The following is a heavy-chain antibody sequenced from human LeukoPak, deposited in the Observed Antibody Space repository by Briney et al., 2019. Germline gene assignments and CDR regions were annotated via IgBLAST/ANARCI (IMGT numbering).Heavy chain of an antibody. Sequence: SKTLSLTCTVSGGSISSYYWSWIRQPAGKGLEWIGRIYSSGSTNYNPSLKSRVTMSGDTSKNQISLKLSSVTAADTAVYYCARGGISTSLDYWGQGTLVTVSS. CDR2: IYSSGST. D-gene: IGHD2-2*01. V-gene: IGHV4-4*07. CDR1: GGSISSYY. CDR3: ARGGISTSLDY. J-gene: IGHJ4*02.